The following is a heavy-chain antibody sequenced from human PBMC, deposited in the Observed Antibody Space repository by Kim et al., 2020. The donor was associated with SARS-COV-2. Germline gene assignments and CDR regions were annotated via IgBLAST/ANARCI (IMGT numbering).Heavy chain of an antibody. CDR2: ISYDGSNK. CDR3: AKDLQRITMVRGVIGGYYYYGMDV. CDR1: GFTFSSYG. Sequence: GGSLRLSCAASGFTFSSYGMHWVRQAPGKGLEWVAVISYDGSNKYYADSVKGRFTISRDNSKNTLYLQMNSLRAEDTAVYYCAKDLQRITMVRGVIGGYYYYGMDVWGQGTTVTVSS. D-gene: IGHD3-10*01. V-gene: IGHV3-30*18. J-gene: IGHJ6*02.